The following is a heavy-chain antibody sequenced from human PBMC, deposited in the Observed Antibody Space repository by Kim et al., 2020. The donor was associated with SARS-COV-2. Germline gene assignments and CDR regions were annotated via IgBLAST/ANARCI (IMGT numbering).Heavy chain of an antibody. Sequence: ASVKVSCKASGYTFTGYYIHWVRQAPGQGREWMGWINPISGGTNYAQKFQGRVTMTSDTFITTANMELNRLTSDDTAVYFCARGDGGVSDYWGQGNLVTV. CDR1: GYTFTGYY. CDR3: ARGDGGVSDY. CDR2: INPISGGT. D-gene: IGHD2-8*02. V-gene: IGHV1-2*02. J-gene: IGHJ4*02.